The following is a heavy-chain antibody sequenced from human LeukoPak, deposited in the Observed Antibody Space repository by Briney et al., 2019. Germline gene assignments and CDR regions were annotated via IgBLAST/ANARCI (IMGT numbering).Heavy chain of an antibody. Sequence: SAALSLPCSVAGGSIISYYGSWIRQPPGKGLEGMGYIYYSGSTNYNPSLKSRVTISVDTSKSQFSLKLSSVTAADTAVYYCARTAYYYDSRGQRYYYYGMDVWGQGTTVTVSS. CDR3: ARTAYYYDSRGQRYYYYGMDV. V-gene: IGHV4-59*01. D-gene: IGHD3-22*01. CDR2: IYYSGST. J-gene: IGHJ6*02. CDR1: GGSIISYY.